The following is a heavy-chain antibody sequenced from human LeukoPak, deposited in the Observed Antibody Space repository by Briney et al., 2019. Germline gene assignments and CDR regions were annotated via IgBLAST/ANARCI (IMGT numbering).Heavy chain of an antibody. J-gene: IGHJ6*02. Sequence: APVKVSCKASGYTFTGYGISWVRQAPGQGLEWMGWISAYNGNTNYAQKLQGRVTMTTDTSTSTAYMELRSLRSDDTAVYYCARYSYCTNGVCYMDHPYYYYYYGMDVWGQGTTVTVSS. V-gene: IGHV1-18*01. CDR2: ISAYNGNT. CDR1: GYTFTGYG. D-gene: IGHD2-8*01. CDR3: ARYSYCTNGVCYMDHPYYYYYYGMDV.